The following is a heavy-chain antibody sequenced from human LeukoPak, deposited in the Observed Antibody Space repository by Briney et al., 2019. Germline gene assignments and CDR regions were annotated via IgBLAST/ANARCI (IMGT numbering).Heavy chain of an antibody. CDR3: ASSNITMVRGVIILGPYYYYYYMDV. V-gene: IGHV1-69*01. D-gene: IGHD3-10*01. Sequence: SVKVSYKASGGTFSSYAISWVRQAPGQGLEWMGGIIPIFGAANYAQKFQGRVTITADESTSTAYMELSSLRSEDTAVYYCASSNITMVRGVIILGPYYYYYYMDVWGKGTTVTISS. CDR2: IIPIFGAA. J-gene: IGHJ6*03. CDR1: GGTFSSYA.